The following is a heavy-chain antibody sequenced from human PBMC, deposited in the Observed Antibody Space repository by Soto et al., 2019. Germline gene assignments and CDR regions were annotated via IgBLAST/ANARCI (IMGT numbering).Heavy chain of an antibody. Sequence: QTLSLTCAISGDSVSSNSAAWNWIRQSPSRGLEWLGRTYYRSKWYNDYAVSVKSRITINPDTSKNQFSLQLNSVTPEDTAVYYCARGQQLEHYYYYYGMDVWGQGTTVTVSS. CDR3: ARGQQLEHYYYYYGMDV. V-gene: IGHV6-1*01. CDR2: TYYRSKWYN. J-gene: IGHJ6*02. CDR1: GDSVSSNSAA. D-gene: IGHD6-13*01.